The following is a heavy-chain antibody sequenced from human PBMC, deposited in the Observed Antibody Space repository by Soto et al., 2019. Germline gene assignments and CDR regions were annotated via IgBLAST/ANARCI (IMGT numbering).Heavy chain of an antibody. V-gene: IGHV3-23*01. CDR2: ISGGGAST. CDR1: GFTFSSYA. D-gene: IGHD5-12*01. CDR3: ANDGYNSFDY. J-gene: IGHJ4*02. Sequence: GGSLRLSCAASGFTFSSYAMSWVRQAPGKGLEWVSTISGGGASTYYADSVKGRFTISRDNSKNTLYLQVNSLRAEDTAVYYCANDGYNSFDYWGQGTLVTVSS.